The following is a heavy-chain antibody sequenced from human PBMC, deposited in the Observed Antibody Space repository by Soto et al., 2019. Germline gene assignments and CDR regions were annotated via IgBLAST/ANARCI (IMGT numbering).Heavy chain of an antibody. CDR1: GFTFSNYG. V-gene: IGHV3-33*01. CDR3: EGRDDPFHV. J-gene: IGHJ3*01. Sequence: QVQLVESGGGVVQPGTSLRLSCVATGFTFSNYGIHWVRQAPGRGLEWVAVIWHDGSQKYLTDSVRGRFTISRDNSKNPVYLQMNSLRVADTAVYYCEGRDDPFHVWGQGTMVTVSS. CDR2: IWHDGSQK.